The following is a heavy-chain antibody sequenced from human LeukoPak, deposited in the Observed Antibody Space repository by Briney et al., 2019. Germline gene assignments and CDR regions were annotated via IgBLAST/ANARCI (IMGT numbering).Heavy chain of an antibody. CDR1: GYTFTGYY. CDR2: INPNSGGT. J-gene: IGHJ6*02. Sequence: ASVKVSCKASGYTFTGYYMHWVRQAPGQGLEWMGWINPNSGGTNYAQKFQGRVTMTRDTSISTAYMELSRLRSDDTAVYYCARDNGGDTVVVPAAILLYGMDVWGQGTTVTVSS. CDR3: ARDNGGDTVVVPAAILLYGMDV. V-gene: IGHV1-2*02. D-gene: IGHD2-2*02.